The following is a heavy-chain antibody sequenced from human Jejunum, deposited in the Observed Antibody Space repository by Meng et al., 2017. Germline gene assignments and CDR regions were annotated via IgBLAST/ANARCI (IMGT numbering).Heavy chain of an antibody. CDR2: INPNTGGT. CDR1: GYTFTAYY. Sequence: VPLAQSGAPVNNPGAAVMVYCKASGYTFTAYYIHWVRQAPGQGLEWMGWINPNTGGTNYAQNFEDGVTMTRDTSINTAYMEVSRLRSDDTAVYYCAREVGSLAGDFDSWGQGTLVTVSS. D-gene: IGHD6-19*01. J-gene: IGHJ4*02. CDR3: AREVGSLAGDFDS. V-gene: IGHV1-2*02.